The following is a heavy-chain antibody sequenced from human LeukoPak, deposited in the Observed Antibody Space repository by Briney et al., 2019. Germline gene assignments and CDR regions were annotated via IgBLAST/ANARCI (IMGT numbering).Heavy chain of an antibody. V-gene: IGHV3-21*01. CDR2: ISGSGSYI. CDR1: RFTFSSHS. CDR3: ARGPADKFDY. Sequence: PGGSLRLSCAASRFTFSSHSMNWVRQAPGKGLEWVSSISGSGSYIYYADSVKGRFTFSRDNAKNSLYLQMNSLRAEDTAVYYCARGPADKFDYWGQGTLVTVSS. D-gene: IGHD3-22*01. J-gene: IGHJ4*02.